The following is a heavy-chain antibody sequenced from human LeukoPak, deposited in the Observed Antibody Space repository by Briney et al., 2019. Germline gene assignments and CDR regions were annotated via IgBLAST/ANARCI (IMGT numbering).Heavy chain of an antibody. CDR1: GGSLSSYY. Sequence: SETLSLTCTVSGGSLSSYYGSWIRQPPGKGREWIGSIYYSGNTYYNASLKSQVSISIDTSKNQFSLRRTSVTAADTAVYYCARQTGSGLFILPGGQGTLVTVSS. D-gene: IGHD3/OR15-3a*01. J-gene: IGHJ4*02. CDR3: ARQTGSGLFILP. CDR2: IYYSGNT. V-gene: IGHV4-59*04.